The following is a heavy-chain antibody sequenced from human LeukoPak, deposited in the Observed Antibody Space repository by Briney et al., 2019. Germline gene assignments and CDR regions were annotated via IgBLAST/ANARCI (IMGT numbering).Heavy chain of an antibody. J-gene: IGHJ4*02. V-gene: IGHV3-74*01. CDR1: GFTFSSYW. Sequence: PGGSLRLSCAASGFTFSSYWMHWVRQAPGKGLVWVSRINSDGSSTSYADSVKGRFTISRDNAKNTLYLQMTSLRAEDTAVYYCARVIAVAGNHYFDYWGQGTLVTVSS. CDR2: INSDGSST. D-gene: IGHD6-19*01. CDR3: ARVIAVAGNHYFDY.